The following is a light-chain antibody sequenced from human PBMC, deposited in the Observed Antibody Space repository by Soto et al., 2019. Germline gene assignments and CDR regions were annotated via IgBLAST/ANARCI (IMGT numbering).Light chain of an antibody. CDR2: GAS. CDR3: QQYDTSPKP. Sequence: EIVLTQSPGTLSLSPGEIATLSCRASQSVSSNYLAWYQQKRGQAPRLLIYGASNGGTGIPPRFSGSGCGTDFTLTTSRLEPEDFAVYYCQQYDTSPKPFGQATKVEI. CDR1: QSVSSNY. V-gene: IGKV3-20*01. J-gene: IGKJ1*01.